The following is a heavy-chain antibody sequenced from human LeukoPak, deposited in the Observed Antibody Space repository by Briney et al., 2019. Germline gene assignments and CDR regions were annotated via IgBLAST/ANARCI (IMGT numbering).Heavy chain of an antibody. Sequence: ASVKVSCKASGYTFTGYYMHWVRQAPGQGLEWMGWINPNSGGTNYAQKFQGRVTMTRDTSISTAYMELSRLRSDDTAVYYCARDRGGATINLLYWGQGTLVTVSS. D-gene: IGHD5-24*01. CDR3: ARDRGGATINLLY. CDR1: GYTFTGYY. V-gene: IGHV1-2*02. CDR2: INPNSGGT. J-gene: IGHJ4*02.